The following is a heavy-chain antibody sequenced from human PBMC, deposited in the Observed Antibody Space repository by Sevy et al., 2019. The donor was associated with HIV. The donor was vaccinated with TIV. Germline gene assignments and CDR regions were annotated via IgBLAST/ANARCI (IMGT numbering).Heavy chain of an antibody. CDR1: GYSFTSYE. J-gene: IGHJ4*02. Sequence: ASVKVSCKASGYSFTSYEIHWVRQAPGQGLEWMGVINPSGGSTSYAQKFQDRVTMIRDRSMTTVYVELNSLRSEDTAVYFCARLRACGGDCYYYDFWGQGTLVTVSS. D-gene: IGHD2-21*02. CDR2: INPSGGST. V-gene: IGHV1-46*01. CDR3: ARLRACGGDCYYYDF.